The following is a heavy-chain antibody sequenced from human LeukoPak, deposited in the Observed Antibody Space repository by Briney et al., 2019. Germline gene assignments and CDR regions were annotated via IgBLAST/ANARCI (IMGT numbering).Heavy chain of an antibody. V-gene: IGHV1-2*04. CDR1: GYTFTGYY. D-gene: IGHD5-12*01. J-gene: IGHJ6*02. CDR2: INPNSGGT. CDR3: AREYSGYDSSNYYYYGMDV. Sequence: ASVKVSCKASGYTFTGYYMHRVRQAPGQGLEWMGWINPNSGGTNYAQKFQGWVTMTRDTSISTAYMELSRLRSDDTAVYYCAREYSGYDSSNYYYYGMDVWGQGTTVTVSS.